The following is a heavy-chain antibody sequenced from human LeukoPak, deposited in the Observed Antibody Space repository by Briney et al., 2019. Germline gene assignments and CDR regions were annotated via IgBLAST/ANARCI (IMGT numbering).Heavy chain of an antibody. J-gene: IGHJ4*02. D-gene: IGHD3-22*01. Sequence: SETLSLTCTVSGGSISSSSYYWGWIRQPPGKGLEWIGSIYYSGSTYYNPSLKSRVTISVDRSKNQFSLKLSSVTAADTAVYYCARRPLYLGDSSGYYDYWGQGTLVTVSS. CDR1: GGSISSSSYY. CDR3: ARRPLYLGDSSGYYDY. V-gene: IGHV4-39*07. CDR2: IYYSGST.